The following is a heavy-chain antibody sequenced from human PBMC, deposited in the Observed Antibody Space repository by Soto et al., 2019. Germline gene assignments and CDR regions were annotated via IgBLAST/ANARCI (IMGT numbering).Heavy chain of an antibody. CDR3: GQLLTGGRFDS. J-gene: IGHJ4*02. CDR1: GFSLSSSGVG. CDR2: IYWDDDK. V-gene: IGHV2-5*02. Sequence: QITLKESGPSLVKPTETLTLTCTFSGFSLSSSGVGVAWIRQPPGKPLEWLALIYWDDDKYTSPSLKSRLNITKDTSKNQVVLLMTNMDTMYTATYFCGQLLTGGRFDSWGQGTMVTVSS. D-gene: IGHD3-16*01.